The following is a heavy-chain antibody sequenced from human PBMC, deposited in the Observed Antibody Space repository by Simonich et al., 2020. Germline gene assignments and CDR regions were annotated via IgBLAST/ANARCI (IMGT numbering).Heavy chain of an antibody. V-gene: IGHV3-7*01. CDR2: IKQDGSEK. CDR1: GFTFSSYW. Sequence: EVQLVESGGGLVQPGGSLRLSCAASGFTFSSYWMSWVRQAPGKGLEWMANIKQDGSEKYDVDSVKGRFTISGDNAKNSLYLQMNSLRAEDTAVYYCARTHSGSYYYYYYMDVWGKGTTVTVSS. D-gene: IGHD1-26*01. CDR3: ARTHSGSYYYYYYMDV. J-gene: IGHJ6*03.